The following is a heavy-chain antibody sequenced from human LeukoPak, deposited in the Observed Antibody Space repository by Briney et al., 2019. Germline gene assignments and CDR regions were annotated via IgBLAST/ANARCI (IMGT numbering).Heavy chain of an antibody. Sequence: SETLSLTCTVSGGSISSSSYYWGWIRQPPGKGLEWIGYIYYSGSTYYNPSLKSRVTISVDTSKNQFSLKLSSVTAADTAVYYCASTKLKRMGDAFDIWGQGTMVTVSS. CDR1: GGSISSSSYY. J-gene: IGHJ3*02. CDR3: ASTKLKRMGDAFDI. V-gene: IGHV4-39*07. CDR2: IYYSGST. D-gene: IGHD2-2*01.